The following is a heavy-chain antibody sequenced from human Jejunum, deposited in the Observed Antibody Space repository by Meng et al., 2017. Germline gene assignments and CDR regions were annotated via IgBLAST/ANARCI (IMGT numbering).Heavy chain of an antibody. Sequence: GESLKISCQGSGYSFTNYWVGWVRQLPGKGLEWMGIIYAGDSDTRYSPSFQGQVTISVDKSISTAYLQWSSLEASDTAMYYCARKGKEGQNIFYFDNWGQGTLVTVSS. CDR3: ARKGKEGQNIFYFDN. V-gene: IGHV5-51*01. D-gene: IGHD2-21*01. J-gene: IGHJ4*02. CDR1: GYSFTNYW. CDR2: IYAGDSDT.